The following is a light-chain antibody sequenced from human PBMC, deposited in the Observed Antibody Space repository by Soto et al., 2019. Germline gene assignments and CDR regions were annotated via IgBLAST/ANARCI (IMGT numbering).Light chain of an antibody. V-gene: IGKV3-15*01. Sequence: EIVMTQSPATLSVSPGERATLSCRASQSVSSNLAWYQQKPGQAPRLLIYGASTRATGISARFSGSGSGTEYTLTISSLHSEDFAVYYCQQYNNWPPMYTFGQGTKLEIK. J-gene: IGKJ2*01. CDR1: QSVSSN. CDR2: GAS. CDR3: QQYNNWPPMYT.